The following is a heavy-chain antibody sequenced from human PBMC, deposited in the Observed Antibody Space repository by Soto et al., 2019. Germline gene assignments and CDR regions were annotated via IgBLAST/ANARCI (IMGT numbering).Heavy chain of an antibody. CDR1: GYSFTSYW. CDR3: ARTGYCSGGSCYSSYYHGMDA. Sequence: PGESLKISCKGSGYSFTSYWIGWVRQMPGKGLEWMGIIYPGDSDTRYSPSFQGQVTISADKSISTAYLQWSSLKASDTAMYYCARTGYCSGGSCYSSYYHGMDAWGQGTTVTVSS. D-gene: IGHD2-15*01. V-gene: IGHV5-51*01. CDR2: IYPGDSDT. J-gene: IGHJ6*02.